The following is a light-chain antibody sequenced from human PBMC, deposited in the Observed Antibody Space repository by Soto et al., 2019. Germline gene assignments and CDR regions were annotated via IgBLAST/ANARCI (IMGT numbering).Light chain of an antibody. J-gene: IGKJ1*01. Sequence: EIVLTRSPGTLSLSPGERATLSCRASQSVSSSYLAWYQQKPGQAPRLLIYGASSRATDIPDRFSGSGSGTDFTLAISRLETEDFAVYYCHYYGSPPRTFGEGTKVEIK. CDR2: GAS. CDR3: HYYGSPPRT. V-gene: IGKV3-20*01. CDR1: QSVSSSY.